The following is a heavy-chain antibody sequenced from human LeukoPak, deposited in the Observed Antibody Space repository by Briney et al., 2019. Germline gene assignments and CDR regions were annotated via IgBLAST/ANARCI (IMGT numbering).Heavy chain of an antibody. D-gene: IGHD3-22*01. CDR3: ARSGSGDSSGYYYFDY. CDR2: INHSGST. CDR1: GGSFSGYY. J-gene: IGHJ4*02. V-gene: IGHV4-34*01. Sequence: SETLSLTCAVYGGSFSGYYWSWIRQPPGEGLEWIGEINHSGSTNYNPSLKSRVTISVDTSKNQFSLKLSSVTAADTAVYYCARSGSGDSSGYYYFDYWGQGTLVTVSS.